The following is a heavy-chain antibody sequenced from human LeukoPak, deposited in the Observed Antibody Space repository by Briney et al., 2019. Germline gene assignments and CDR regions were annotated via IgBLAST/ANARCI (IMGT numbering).Heavy chain of an antibody. CDR2: IYYIGST. CDR1: GGSISSYF. J-gene: IGHJ3*02. D-gene: IGHD3-22*01. V-gene: IGHV4-59*12. CDR3: ARRARRGTMIVVARGDAFDI. Sequence: TSETLSLTCTVSGGSISSYFWTWIRQPPGKGLEWIGYIYYIGSTNYNPSLKSRVTVSVDTSKNQFSLKLSSVTAADTAVYYCARRARRGTMIVVARGDAFDIWGQGTMVTVSS.